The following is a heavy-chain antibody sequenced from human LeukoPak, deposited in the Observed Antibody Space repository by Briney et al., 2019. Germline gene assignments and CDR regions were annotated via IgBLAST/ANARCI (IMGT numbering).Heavy chain of an antibody. J-gene: IGHJ4*02. Sequence: GASVKVSCKASGYTFTGYYMHWVRQAPGQGLEWMGWINPNNGGTNYTQKFQGRVTMTRDTSISTAYMELSRLRSDDTAVYYCARDLYSGYYFDSRVYPRAFYFDYWGQGTLVTVSS. D-gene: IGHD3-22*01. CDR3: ARDLYSGYYFDSRVYPRAFYFDY. CDR1: GYTFTGYY. V-gene: IGHV1-2*02. CDR2: INPNNGGT.